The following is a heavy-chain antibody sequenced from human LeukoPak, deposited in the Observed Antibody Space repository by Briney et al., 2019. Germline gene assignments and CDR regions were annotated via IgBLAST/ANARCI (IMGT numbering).Heavy chain of an antibody. V-gene: IGHV3-48*03. CDR1: GFTFSSYE. D-gene: IGHD4-17*01. CDR3: ARDGMTTDPTLDY. J-gene: IGHJ4*02. CDR2: ISSSCSTI. Sequence: GSLTLSCAASGFTFSSYEMNWVRQAPGKGLEWVSYISSSCSTIDYADSVKGRFTISRDNAKNSLYLQMNSLRAEDTAVYYCARDGMTTDPTLDYWGQGTLVTVSS.